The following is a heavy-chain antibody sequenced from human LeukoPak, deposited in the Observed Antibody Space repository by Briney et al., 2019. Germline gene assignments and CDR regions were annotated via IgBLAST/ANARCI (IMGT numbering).Heavy chain of an antibody. CDR3: AKEGGQVTTGSFDY. D-gene: IGHD4-17*01. V-gene: IGHV3-23*01. CDR2: ISGSGGDT. J-gene: IGHJ4*02. Sequence: GGSLRLSCAASGFTFSNYAMSWVRQAPGKGLEWVSGISGSGGDTYYADSVKGRFTISRDNSKNTLYLQMNSLRAEDTAVYYCAKEGGQVTTGSFDYWGQGTLVTVSS. CDR1: GFTFSNYA.